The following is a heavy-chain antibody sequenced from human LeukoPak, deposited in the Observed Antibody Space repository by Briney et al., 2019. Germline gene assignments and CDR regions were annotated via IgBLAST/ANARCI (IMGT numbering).Heavy chain of an antibody. Sequence: GGSLRLSCAASGFTFSTSWMSCVRQAPGKGLEWGANIKHDASETNYVDSVKGRFTISRDNAQNSLYLQMNSLRAEDTAVYYCARPRVPDSWGQGTLVTVSS. CDR3: ARPRVPDS. J-gene: IGHJ4*02. V-gene: IGHV3-7*01. CDR2: IKHDASET. CDR1: GFTFSTSW.